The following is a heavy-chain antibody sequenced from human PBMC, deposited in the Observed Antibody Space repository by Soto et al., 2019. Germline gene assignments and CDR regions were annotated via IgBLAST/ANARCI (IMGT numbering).Heavy chain of an antibody. V-gene: IGHV3-23*01. CDR3: ANLLENFWSGYRDYWVPLDV. J-gene: IGHJ6*04. Sequence: GGSLRLSCAASGFTFSSYAMSWVRQAPGKGLEWVSAISGSGGSTYYADSVKGRFTISRDNSKNTLYLQMNSLRAEDTAVYYCANLLENFWSGYRDYWVPLDVWGKGTTVTVSS. CDR2: ISGSGGST. D-gene: IGHD3-3*01. CDR1: GFTFSSYA.